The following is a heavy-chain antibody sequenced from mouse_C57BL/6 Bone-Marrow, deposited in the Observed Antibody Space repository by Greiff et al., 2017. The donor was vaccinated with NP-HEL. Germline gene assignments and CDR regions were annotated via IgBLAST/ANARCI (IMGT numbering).Heavy chain of an antibody. CDR3: ARTSLPSYYGGNY. Sequence: EVQLQQSGPELVKPGASVKISCKASGYTFTDYYMNWVKQSHGKSLEWIGDINPNNGGTSYNQKFKGKATLTVDKSSSTAYMELRSLTSEDSAVYYCARTSLPSYYGGNYWGQGTTLTVSS. CDR1: GYTFTDYY. V-gene: IGHV1-26*01. D-gene: IGHD1-1*01. CDR2: INPNNGGT. J-gene: IGHJ2*01.